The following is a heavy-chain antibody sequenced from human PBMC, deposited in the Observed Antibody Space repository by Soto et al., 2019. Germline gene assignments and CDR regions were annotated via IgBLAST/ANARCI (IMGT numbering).Heavy chain of an antibody. J-gene: IGHJ4*02. CDR3: ARGIWTMTRGAYYFDN. Sequence: QVQLVQSGAEVKEPGASVKVSCKASGYTVTNYAMQWVRQAPGQRLEWMGWINAGNGDTRYSQRFQDRVTITRDTSATTTYMELSSLRSEDTAVYYCARGIWTMTRGAYYFDNWGQGTLVTVSS. CDR1: GYTVTNYA. D-gene: IGHD3-10*01. CDR2: INAGNGDT. V-gene: IGHV1-3*01.